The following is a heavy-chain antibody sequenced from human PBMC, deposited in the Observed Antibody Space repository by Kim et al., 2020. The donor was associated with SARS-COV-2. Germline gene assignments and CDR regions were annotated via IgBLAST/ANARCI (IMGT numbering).Heavy chain of an antibody. V-gene: IGHV4-34*01. D-gene: IGHD6-6*01. CDR2: NNHSGST. CDR3: ARGGEPRRVFDY. CDR1: GGSFSGYY. J-gene: IGHJ4*02. Sequence: SETLSLTCAVYGGSFSGYYWSCIRQHPGKGLEWIVENNHSGSTNYNPSLKSRVTISVDTSKNQFSLKLRSVTAADTAVDYCARGGEPRRVFDYWGQGTLVTVSS.